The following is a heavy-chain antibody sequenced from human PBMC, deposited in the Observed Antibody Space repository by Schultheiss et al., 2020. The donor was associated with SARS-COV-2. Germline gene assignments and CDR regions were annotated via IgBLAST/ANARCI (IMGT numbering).Heavy chain of an antibody. CDR2: IKQDGSVE. CDR1: GFNLRNYW. D-gene: IGHD1-1*01. Sequence: GGSLRLSCAASGFNLRNYWMDWVRQAPGKGLQWVANIKQDGSVEHYVDSVRGRFIISRDSAKNSLDLQMNSLRVDDTAVYYCVKEGEEMGTSWGQGTLVTVSS. J-gene: IGHJ4*02. V-gene: IGHV3-7*03. CDR3: VKEGEEMGTS.